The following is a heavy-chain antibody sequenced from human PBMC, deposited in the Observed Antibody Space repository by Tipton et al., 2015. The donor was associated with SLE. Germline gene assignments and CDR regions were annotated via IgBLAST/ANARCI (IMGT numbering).Heavy chain of an antibody. V-gene: IGHV4-61*02. Sequence: TLSLTCTVSGGSISSDRYFWSRIRQPAGKGLEWIGRICASGATNYNPSFKSRLTISIDTSKNYFSLNLSSVTAADTAVYFCARDPLAVGDGESRDLWGRGTLVTVSS. J-gene: IGHJ2*01. CDR3: ARDPLAVGDGESRDL. D-gene: IGHD1-26*01. CDR2: ICASGAT. CDR1: GGSISSDRYF.